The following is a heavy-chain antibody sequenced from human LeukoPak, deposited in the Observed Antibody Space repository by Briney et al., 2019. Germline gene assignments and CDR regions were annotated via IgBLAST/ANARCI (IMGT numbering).Heavy chain of an antibody. D-gene: IGHD7-27*01. Sequence: GRSLRLSCAASGFTFDDYAMHWVRQAPGKGLEWVSGISWNSGSIGYADSVKGRFTISRDNAKNSLYLQMNSQRAEDMALYYCAKGNWELDYWGQGTLVTVSS. J-gene: IGHJ4*02. CDR1: GFTFDDYA. CDR3: AKGNWELDY. V-gene: IGHV3-9*03. CDR2: ISWNSGSI.